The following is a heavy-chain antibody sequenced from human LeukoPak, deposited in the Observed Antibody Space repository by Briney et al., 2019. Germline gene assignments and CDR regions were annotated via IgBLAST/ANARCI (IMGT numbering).Heavy chain of an antibody. V-gene: IGHV3-74*01. CDR2: INYDGSST. CDR1: GFTFSSDW. Sequence: PGGSLRLSCEVSGFTFSSDWMNWVRQVPGKGPGWVSRINYDGSSTNYADSVKGRFTISRDNAKNTLYLQISSLRAEDTAVYFCARGYYEMDVWGQGTTVTVSS. J-gene: IGHJ6*02. CDR3: ARGYYEMDV.